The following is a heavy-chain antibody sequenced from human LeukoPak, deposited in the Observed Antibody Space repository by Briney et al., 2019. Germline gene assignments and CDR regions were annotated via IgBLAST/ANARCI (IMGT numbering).Heavy chain of an antibody. CDR1: GGSFSGYY. CDR3: ARRRIVGATQFDY. V-gene: IGHV4-34*01. D-gene: IGHD1-26*01. Sequence: PSETLSLTCAVYGGSFSGYYWSWIRQPPGKGLEWIGEINHSGSTNYNPSLKSRVTISVDTSKNQFSLKLSSVTAADTAVYYCARRRIVGATQFDYWGQGTLVTVSS. J-gene: IGHJ4*02. CDR2: INHSGST.